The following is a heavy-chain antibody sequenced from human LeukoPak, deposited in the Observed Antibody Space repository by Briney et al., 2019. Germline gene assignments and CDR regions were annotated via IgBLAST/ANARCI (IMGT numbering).Heavy chain of an antibody. CDR2: IIPMFGRA. CDR1: GGTFSRYT. CDR3: ATDASIYDSRGYYYLW. V-gene: IGHV1-69*01. Sequence: GASVKVSXKASGGTFSRYTISWVRQAPGQGLEWIGGIIPMFGRANYAQKFQGRLTITADESSTTAYMELSGLRSEDTAVYYCATDASIYDSRGYYYLWWGQGTLVTVSS. D-gene: IGHD3-22*01. J-gene: IGHJ4*02.